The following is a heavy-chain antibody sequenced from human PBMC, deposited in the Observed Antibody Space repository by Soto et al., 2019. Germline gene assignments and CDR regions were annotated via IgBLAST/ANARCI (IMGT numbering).Heavy chain of an antibody. D-gene: IGHD2-21*02. CDR2: IGASGDIT. V-gene: IGHV3-23*01. J-gene: IGHJ4*02. CDR3: AKDDFTDRGDDYFDY. Sequence: PGGSLRLSCAASGFTFSSYTMNWVRQAPGKGLEWVAGIGASGDITWYADSVKGRLSISRDNSKNTLYLQLNSLRFEDTAVYYCAKDDFTDRGDDYFDYWGPGTLVTVSS. CDR1: GFTFSSYT.